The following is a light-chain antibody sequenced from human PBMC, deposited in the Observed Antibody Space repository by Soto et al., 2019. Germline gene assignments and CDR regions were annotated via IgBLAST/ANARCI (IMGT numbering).Light chain of an antibody. V-gene: IGKV1-5*01. CDR1: QSISDW. Sequence: DIQMTQSPSTRSASGGDRVTITCRASQSISDWLAWFQLKPGKAPKLLIYDASSLESGVPSRFGGSGSGTEFTLTISSLQPDDFATYYCQQYNNYSTFGQGTKVDIK. J-gene: IGKJ1*01. CDR3: QQYNNYST. CDR2: DAS.